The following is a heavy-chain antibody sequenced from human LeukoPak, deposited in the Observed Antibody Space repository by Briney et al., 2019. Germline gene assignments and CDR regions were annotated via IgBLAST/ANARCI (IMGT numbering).Heavy chain of an antibody. D-gene: IGHD2-8*01. Sequence: GESLKISCKRSGYSFTSYLIGWVRQIPGKGLEWMGIIYPGDSDTRYSPSFQGQVTISADKSISTAYLQWSSLKASDTAMYYCARPNCTNGVCGRIYWGQGTLVTVSS. CDR2: IYPGDSDT. CDR1: GYSFTSYL. V-gene: IGHV5-51*01. J-gene: IGHJ4*02. CDR3: ARPNCTNGVCGRIY.